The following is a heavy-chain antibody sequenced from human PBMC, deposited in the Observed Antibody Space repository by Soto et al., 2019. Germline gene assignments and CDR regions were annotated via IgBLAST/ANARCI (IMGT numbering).Heavy chain of an antibody. Sequence: GGSLRLSCAASGFTFSSYGMHWVRQAPGKGLEWVAVISYDGSNKYYADSVKGRFTISRDNSKNTLYLQMNSLRAEDTAVYYCAKAAWVGWIVARRRAYYFDYWGQGTLVTVSS. CDR1: GFTFSSYG. D-gene: IGHD3-22*01. CDR3: AKAAWVGWIVARRRAYYFDY. V-gene: IGHV3-30*18. J-gene: IGHJ4*02. CDR2: ISYDGSNK.